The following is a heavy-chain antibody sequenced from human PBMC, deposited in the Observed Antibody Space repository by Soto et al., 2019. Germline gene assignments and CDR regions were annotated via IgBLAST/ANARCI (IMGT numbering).Heavy chain of an antibody. J-gene: IGHJ6*02. CDR2: ISASGGST. Sequence: EVQLLESGGGLVQPGGSLRLSCAASGFTFTNYAMSWVRQAPGKGLEWVSTISASGGSTYHADSVKGRFTISRDNSKNTLSMQMSSLRDEDTAAYYCAKDMRGSESYYIYGMDVWGQGTTVTVS. CDR3: AKDMRGSESYYIYGMDV. V-gene: IGHV3-23*01. D-gene: IGHD3-10*01. CDR1: GFTFTNYA.